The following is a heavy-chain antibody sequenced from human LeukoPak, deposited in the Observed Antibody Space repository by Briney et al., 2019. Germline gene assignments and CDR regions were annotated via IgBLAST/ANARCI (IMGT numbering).Heavy chain of an antibody. Sequence: SETLSLTCVVSGGSISSSNWWSWVRQPPGKGLEWIGETYHSGSTNYNPSLKSRITISVDKSKNQFSLKLSSVTAADTAVYYCARQINSSGWYWDRNYYYYYMDVWGKGTTVTISS. CDR2: TYHSGST. CDR1: GGSISSSNW. D-gene: IGHD6-19*01. CDR3: ARQINSSGWYWDRNYYYYYMDV. J-gene: IGHJ6*03. V-gene: IGHV4-4*02.